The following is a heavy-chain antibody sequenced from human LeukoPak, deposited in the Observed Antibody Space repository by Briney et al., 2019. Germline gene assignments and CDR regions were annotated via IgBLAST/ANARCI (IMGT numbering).Heavy chain of an antibody. D-gene: IGHD3-10*01. J-gene: IGHJ4*02. CDR2: FDPEDGET. CDR1: GYTFSSSG. CDR3: ATDLLYHGSGNYVQRQKIDY. Sequence: ASVKVSCKASGYTFSSSGISWVRQAPGKGLEWMGGFDPEDGETLYARKLQDRVTMTDDRTTGTAYMELSSLRSEDTAVYYCATDLLYHGSGNYVQRQKIDYWGQGTLVTVSS. V-gene: IGHV1-24*01.